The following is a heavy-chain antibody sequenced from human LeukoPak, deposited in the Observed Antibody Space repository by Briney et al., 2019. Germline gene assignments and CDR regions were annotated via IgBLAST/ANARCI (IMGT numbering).Heavy chain of an antibody. CDR3: ARVAVAGKVDY. J-gene: IGHJ4*02. D-gene: IGHD6-19*01. CDR2: IYTSGGT. Sequence: SETLSLTCTVSGGSISSYYWSWTRQPAGKGLEWIGRIYTSGGTNYNPSLKSRVTMSVDTSKNQFSLKLSSVTAADTAVYYCARVAVAGKVDYWGQGTLVTVSS. CDR1: GGSISSYY. V-gene: IGHV4-4*07.